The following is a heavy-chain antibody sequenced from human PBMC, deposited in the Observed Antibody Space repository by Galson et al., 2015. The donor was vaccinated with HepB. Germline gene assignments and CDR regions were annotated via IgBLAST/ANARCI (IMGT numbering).Heavy chain of an antibody. CDR2: IRSKANSYAT. V-gene: IGHV3-73*01. CDR3: TRHPDPWYYDSSGRGKYNWFDP. CDR1: GFTFSGSA. J-gene: IGHJ5*02. Sequence: SLRLSCAASGFTFSGSAMHWVRQASGKGLEWVGRIRSKANSYATAYAASVKGRFTISRDDSKNTAYLQMNSLKTEDTAVYYCTRHPDPWYYDSSGRGKYNWFDPWGQGTLVTVSS. D-gene: IGHD3-22*01.